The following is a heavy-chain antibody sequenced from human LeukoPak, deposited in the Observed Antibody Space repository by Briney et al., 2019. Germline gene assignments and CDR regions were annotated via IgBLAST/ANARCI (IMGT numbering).Heavy chain of an antibody. Sequence: PSETLSLTCTASGGSISSYYWSWIRQPPGKGLEGIGHIYYSGTTKYNPSLTSRVTISLDTSKNQFSLKLSSVTAADTAVYYCARVTPYSSGWYPDYWGQGTLVTVSS. CDR1: GGSISSYY. V-gene: IGHV4-59*01. D-gene: IGHD6-19*01. CDR2: IYYSGTT. CDR3: ARVTPYSSGWYPDY. J-gene: IGHJ4*02.